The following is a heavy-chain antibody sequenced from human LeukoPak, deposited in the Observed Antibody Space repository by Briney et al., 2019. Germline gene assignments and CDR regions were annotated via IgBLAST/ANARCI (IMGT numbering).Heavy chain of an antibody. CDR1: GGSFSGYY. CDR2: INHSGST. V-gene: IGHV4-34*01. J-gene: IGHJ6*03. Sequence: SETLSLTCAVYGGSFSGYYWSWIRQPPGKGLEWIGEINHSGSTNYNPSLKNRVTISVDTSKNQFSLRLTSVTAADTAVYYCASFSCSSTTCPRNYYYYMDVWGKGTTVTVSS. D-gene: IGHD2-2*01. CDR3: ASFSCSSTTCPRNYYYYMDV.